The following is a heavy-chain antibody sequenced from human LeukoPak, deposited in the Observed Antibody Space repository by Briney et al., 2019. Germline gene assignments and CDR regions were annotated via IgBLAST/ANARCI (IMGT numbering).Heavy chain of an antibody. CDR1: GYTFTGYY. Sequence: ASVKVSCKASGYTFTGYYMHWVRQAPGQGLEWMGRINPNSGGTNYAQKFQGRATMTRDTSISTAYMELSRLRSDDTAVYYCASSPSGSGWYVGYWGQGTLVTVSS. V-gene: IGHV1-2*06. CDR2: INPNSGGT. CDR3: ASSPSGSGWYVGY. J-gene: IGHJ4*02. D-gene: IGHD6-19*01.